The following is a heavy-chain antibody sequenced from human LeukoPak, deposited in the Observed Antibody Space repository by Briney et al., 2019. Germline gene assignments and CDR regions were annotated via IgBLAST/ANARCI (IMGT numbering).Heavy chain of an antibody. CDR1: GFTFSSYW. V-gene: IGHV3-7*03. D-gene: IGHD4-23*01. CDR2: IKQGGSEK. Sequence: GGSLRLSCAASGFTFSSYWMSWIRQAPGKGLEWVANIKQGGSEKYYVDSVKGRFTISRDNAKNSLYLQMNRLRADDTAVYYCARSRSGGYWGQGTLVTVSS. CDR3: ARSRSGGY. J-gene: IGHJ4*02.